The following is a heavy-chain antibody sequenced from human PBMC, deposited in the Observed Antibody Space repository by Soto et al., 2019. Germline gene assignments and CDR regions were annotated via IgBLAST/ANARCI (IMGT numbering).Heavy chain of an antibody. CDR3: AAFATTGDAFDV. CDR1: GFTFTRSA. D-gene: IGHD4-17*01. V-gene: IGHV1-58*01. Sequence: QMQLVQSGPEVKKPGTSVKVSCKASGFTFTRSAVQWVRQARGQRPEWIGWIVVGSGNTNYAQKSQERVTITRDMSTSTAYMELSSLRSEDTAVYYCAAFATTGDAFDVWGQGTMVTVSS. CDR2: IVVGSGNT. J-gene: IGHJ3*01.